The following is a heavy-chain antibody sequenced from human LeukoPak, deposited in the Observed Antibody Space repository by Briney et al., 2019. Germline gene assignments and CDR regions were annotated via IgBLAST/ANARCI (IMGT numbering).Heavy chain of an antibody. D-gene: IGHD2-15*01. CDR1: GFTFSIYA. CDR3: AKGLKGCSGSSCYYFFDF. Sequence: PGGSLRLSCAASGFTFSIYAMNWVRQAPGKGLEWVSSITGSGGDAYYADSVKGRFTISRDNSKNTLDLQMNSLRAEDTAVYYCAKGLKGCSGSSCYYFFDFWGQGALITVSS. CDR2: ITGSGGDA. V-gene: IGHV3-23*01. J-gene: IGHJ4*02.